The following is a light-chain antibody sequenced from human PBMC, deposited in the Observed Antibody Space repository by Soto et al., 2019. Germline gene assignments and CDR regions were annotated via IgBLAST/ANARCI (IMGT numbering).Light chain of an antibody. CDR1: QSITSNF. CDR2: RAS. J-gene: IGKJ1*01. Sequence: EIVLTQSPGILSLSPGERATLSCRSSQSITSNFLAWYQQKPGQAPRLLISRASTRAPGIPERFSGSGSGTDFTLTISRLEPEDFTVYYCPHCGGPPWTFGRGTTVDLK. V-gene: IGKV3-20*01. CDR3: PHCGGPPWT.